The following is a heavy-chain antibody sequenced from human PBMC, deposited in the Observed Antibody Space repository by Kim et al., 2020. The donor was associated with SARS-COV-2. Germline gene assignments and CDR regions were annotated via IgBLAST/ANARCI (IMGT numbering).Heavy chain of an antibody. D-gene: IGHD6-13*01. Sequence: SVKDQFTISKDNSKSTLYLQMNSLRAEDTAVYYCAKERGLAAAVNWFFDLWGRGTLVTVSS. J-gene: IGHJ2*01. V-gene: IGHV3-33*06. CDR3: AKERGLAAAVNWFFDL.